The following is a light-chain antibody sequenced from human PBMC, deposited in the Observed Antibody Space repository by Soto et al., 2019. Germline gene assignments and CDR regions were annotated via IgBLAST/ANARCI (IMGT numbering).Light chain of an antibody. CDR1: NNIGSKS. CDR2: GNS. CDR3: QSYDSSLSGWV. Sequence: ELTQPPSVSVAPGKTARITCGGNNIGSKSVHWYQQLPGTAPKLLIYGNSNRPSGVPDRFSGSKSGTSASLAITGLRAEDEADYYCQSYDSSLSGWVFGGGTKVTVL. J-gene: IGLJ3*02. V-gene: IGLV1-40*01.